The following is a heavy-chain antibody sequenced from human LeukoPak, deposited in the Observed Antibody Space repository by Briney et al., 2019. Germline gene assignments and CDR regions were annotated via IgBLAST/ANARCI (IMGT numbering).Heavy chain of an antibody. Sequence: PGGSLRLSCAASGFTFSSYAMSWVRQAPGNGLEWASAISSTGYSTYYADSVKGRFSVSRDDAKNTVYLQMNSLTAEDTAVYYCAKYKGSWDAFDIWGHGTMVTVSS. J-gene: IGHJ3*02. V-gene: IGHV3-23*01. CDR3: AKYKGSWDAFDI. CDR2: ISSTGYST. D-gene: IGHD1-14*01. CDR1: GFTFSSYA.